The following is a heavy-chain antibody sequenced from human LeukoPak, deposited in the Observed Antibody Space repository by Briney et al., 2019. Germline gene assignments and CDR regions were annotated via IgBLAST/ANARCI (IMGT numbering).Heavy chain of an antibody. CDR2: INEDGSTT. CDR1: GFTFSSNW. Sequence: GGSLRLSCAASGFTFSSNWMHWVRQAPGKGLVWVSRINEDGSTTNYADSVKGRSTIFRDNAKSTLYLQMNSLRAEDTAVYYCVRDLGGRSGHWGQGTPVTVSS. D-gene: IGHD1-26*01. J-gene: IGHJ4*02. V-gene: IGHV3-74*01. CDR3: VRDLGGRSGH.